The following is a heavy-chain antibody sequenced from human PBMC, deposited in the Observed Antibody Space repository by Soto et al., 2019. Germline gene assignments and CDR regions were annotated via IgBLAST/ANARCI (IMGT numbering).Heavy chain of an antibody. Sequence: ASVKVSCKASGYTFTSYYMHWVRQAPGQGLEWMGIINPSGGSISYAQKFQGRVTITRDMSTSTAYMELSSLRSEDTAVYYCAAAPPPYYDFWSGYTGLYYFDYWGQGTLVTVSS. CDR1: GYTFTSYY. V-gene: IGHV1-46*01. CDR3: AAAPPPYYDFWSGYTGLYYFDY. D-gene: IGHD3-3*01. J-gene: IGHJ4*02. CDR2: INPSGGSI.